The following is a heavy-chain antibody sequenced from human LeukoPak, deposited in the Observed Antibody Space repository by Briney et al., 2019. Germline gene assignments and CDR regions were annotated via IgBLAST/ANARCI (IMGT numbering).Heavy chain of an antibody. CDR3: ARDRGNSYGSLDY. D-gene: IGHD5-18*01. CDR2: INPNSGGT. V-gene: IGHV1-2*02. J-gene: IGHJ4*02. Sequence: ASVKVSCKASGYTFTGYYMHWVRQAPGQGLEWMGWINPNSGGTNYAQKFQGRVTMTRDTSISTAYMELSRLRSDDTAVYYCARDRGNSYGSLDYWGQGTLVTVSS. CDR1: GYTFTGYY.